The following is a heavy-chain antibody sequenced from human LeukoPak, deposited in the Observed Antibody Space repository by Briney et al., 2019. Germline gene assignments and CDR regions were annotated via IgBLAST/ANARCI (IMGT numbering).Heavy chain of an antibody. CDR2: IYTSGST. CDR3: ARHSSSWTEYNWFDP. CDR1: GGSISSYY. D-gene: IGHD6-13*01. J-gene: IGHJ5*02. Sequence: SETLSLTCTVSGGSISSYYWSWIRQPPGKGLEWIGYIYTSGSTNYNPSLKSRVTISVDTSKNQFSLKLSSVTAADTAVYYCARHSSSWTEYNWFDPWGQGTLVTVPS. V-gene: IGHV4-4*09.